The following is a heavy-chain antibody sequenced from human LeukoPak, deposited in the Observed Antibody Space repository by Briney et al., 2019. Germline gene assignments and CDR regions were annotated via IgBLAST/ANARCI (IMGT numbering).Heavy chain of an antibody. V-gene: IGHV4-61*09. D-gene: IGHD4-17*01. J-gene: IGHJ5*02. Sequence: SETLSLTCTVSGGSISSGSYYWSWIRQPAGKGLEWIGHIYTSGSTNYNPSLKSRVTISVDTSKNQFSLKLSSVTAADTAVYYCARGTNYGDYDPNWFDPWGQGTLVTVSS. CDR3: ARGTNYGDYDPNWFDP. CDR2: IYTSGST. CDR1: GGSISSGSYY.